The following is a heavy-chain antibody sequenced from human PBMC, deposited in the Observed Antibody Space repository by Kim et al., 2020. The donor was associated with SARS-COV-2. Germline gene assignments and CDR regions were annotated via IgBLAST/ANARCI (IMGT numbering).Heavy chain of an antibody. V-gene: IGHV4-4*07. Sequence: SETLSLTCTVSGDSLSSDYWSSNRQPAGKGLEWIGRIYTSGRTNYNPSLQSRVTMSVDMSKNQFSLKLSSVTAADTAVYYCASALGHWGQGTLVTVSS. D-gene: IGHD3-16*02. CDR3: ASALGH. CDR2: IYTSGRT. CDR1: GDSLSSDY. J-gene: IGHJ4*02.